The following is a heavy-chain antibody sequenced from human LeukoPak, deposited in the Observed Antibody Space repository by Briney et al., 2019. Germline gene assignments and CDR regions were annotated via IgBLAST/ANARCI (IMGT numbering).Heavy chain of an antibody. J-gene: IGHJ4*02. Sequence: GASVKVSCKASGYTFTSYDINWVRQATGQGLEWMGWMNPNSGNTGYAQKFQGRVTMTRNTSISTAYMELSSLRSEDTAVYYCARGPFANYYGSGRRMSFGYWGQGTLVTVSS. CDR1: GYTFTSYD. CDR3: ARGPFANYYGSGRRMSFGY. V-gene: IGHV1-8*01. CDR2: MNPNSGNT. D-gene: IGHD3-10*01.